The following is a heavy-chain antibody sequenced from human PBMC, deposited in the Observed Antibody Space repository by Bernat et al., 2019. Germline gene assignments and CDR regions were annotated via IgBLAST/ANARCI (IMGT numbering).Heavy chain of an antibody. CDR3: TTVDTAMVFGVNYYFDY. J-gene: IGHJ4*02. D-gene: IGHD5-18*01. Sequence: EVQLAESGGGLVKPGGSLRLSCAASGFTFSNAWMSWVRQAPGKGLEWVGRIKSKTDGGTTDYAAPVKGRFTISRDDSKNTLYLQMNSLKTEDTAVYYCTTVDTAMVFGVNYYFDYWGQGTLVTVSS. V-gene: IGHV3-15*01. CDR1: GFTFSNAW. CDR2: IKSKTDGGTT.